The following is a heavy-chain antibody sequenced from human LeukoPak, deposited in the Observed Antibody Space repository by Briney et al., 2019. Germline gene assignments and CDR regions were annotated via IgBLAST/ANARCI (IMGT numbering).Heavy chain of an antibody. CDR2: IKQDESEK. CDR1: GFTFSSYW. CDR3: ARRGTSSSWAHFDY. V-gene: IGHV3-7*05. D-gene: IGHD6-13*01. J-gene: IGHJ4*02. Sequence: SGGSLRLSCAASGFTFSSYWMTWVRQAPGKGLEWVAKIKQDESEKYYVDSVKGRFTISRDNAKNSLYLQMNSLGAEDTAVYYCARRGTSSSWAHFDYWGQGTLVTVSS.